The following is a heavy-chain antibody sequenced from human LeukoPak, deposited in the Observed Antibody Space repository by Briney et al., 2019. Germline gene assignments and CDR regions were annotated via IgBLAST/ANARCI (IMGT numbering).Heavy chain of an antibody. CDR1: GGSFSGYY. J-gene: IGHJ4*02. CDR2: INHSGST. Sequence: SETLSLTCAVYGGSFSGYYWSWIRQPPGKGLEWIGEINHSGSTNYNPSLKSRVTISVDTSKNQFSLKLSSVTAADTAVYYCARSSYGYSVLDYWGQGTLVTVSS. CDR3: ARSSYGYSVLDY. V-gene: IGHV4-34*01. D-gene: IGHD5-18*01.